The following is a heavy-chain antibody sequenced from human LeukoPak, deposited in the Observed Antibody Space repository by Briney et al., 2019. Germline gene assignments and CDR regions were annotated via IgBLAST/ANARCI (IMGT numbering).Heavy chain of an antibody. CDR1: GFTFSSYS. D-gene: IGHD6-6*01. CDR2: ISSSSSYI. CDR3: ARDRIAARFDY. V-gene: IGHV3-21*04. Sequence: GGSLRLSCAASGFTFSSYSMTWVRQAPGKGLEWVSSISSSSSYIYYADSVRGRFTISRDNAKNSLYLQMNSLKTEDTAVYYCARDRIAARFDYWGQGALVTVSS. J-gene: IGHJ4*02.